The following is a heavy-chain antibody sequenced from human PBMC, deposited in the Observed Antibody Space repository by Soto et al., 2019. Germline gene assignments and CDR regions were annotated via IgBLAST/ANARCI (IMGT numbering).Heavy chain of an antibody. D-gene: IGHD1-26*01. V-gene: IGHV1-24*01. Sequence: ASVKVSCKVSGYTLTELSMHWVRQAPGKGLEWMGGFDPEDGETIYAQKFQGRVTMTEDTSTDTAYMELSSLRSEDTAVYYCATTYSGRYWLRGYYGMDVWGKGTTVTVSS. CDR1: GYTLTELS. CDR2: FDPEDGET. CDR3: ATTYSGRYWLRGYYGMDV. J-gene: IGHJ6*04.